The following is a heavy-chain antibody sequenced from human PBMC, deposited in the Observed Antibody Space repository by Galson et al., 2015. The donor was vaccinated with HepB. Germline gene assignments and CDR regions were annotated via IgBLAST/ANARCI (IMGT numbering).Heavy chain of an antibody. Sequence: SVKVSCKASGYTFTSYAMHWVRQAPGQRLEWMGWINAGNGNTKYSQKFQGRVTITRDTSASTAYMELSSLRSEDTAVYYCARDLGYCSGGSCSRQNYFDYWGQGTLVTVSS. CDR3: ARDLGYCSGGSCSRQNYFDY. CDR2: INAGNGNT. CDR1: GYTFTSYA. V-gene: IGHV1-3*01. J-gene: IGHJ4*02. D-gene: IGHD2-15*01.